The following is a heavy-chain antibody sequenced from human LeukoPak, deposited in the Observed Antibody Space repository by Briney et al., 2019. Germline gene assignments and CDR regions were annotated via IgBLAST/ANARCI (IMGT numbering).Heavy chain of an antibody. V-gene: IGHV3-23*01. CDR3: AKDETNYYYDSSGPSS. CDR2: ISGSGGST. CDR1: GFTFSSYA. Sequence: PGGSLRLSCAASGFTFSSYAVSWVRQAPGKGLECVSAISGSGGSTYYADSVKGRFTISRDNSKNTLYLQMSSLRAEGTAVYYCAKDETNYYYDSSGPSSWGQGTLVTVSS. D-gene: IGHD3-22*01. J-gene: IGHJ4*02.